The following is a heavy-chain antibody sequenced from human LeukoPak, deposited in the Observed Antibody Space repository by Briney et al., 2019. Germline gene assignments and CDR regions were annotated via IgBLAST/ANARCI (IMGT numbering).Heavy chain of an antibody. CDR1: GFTFSSYV. Sequence: GGSLRLSCAASGFTFSSYVMSWVRQAPGKGLEWVSYISSSGGTIYYADSVKGRFTISRDNAKNSLYLQMNSLRAEDTAVYYCARDSSHYDFDIWGQGTMVTVSS. V-gene: IGHV3-48*03. CDR2: ISSSGGTI. D-gene: IGHD3-10*01. J-gene: IGHJ3*02. CDR3: ARDSSHYDFDI.